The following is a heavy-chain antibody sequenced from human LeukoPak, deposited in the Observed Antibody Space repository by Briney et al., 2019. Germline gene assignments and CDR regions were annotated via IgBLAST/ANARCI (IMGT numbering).Heavy chain of an antibody. D-gene: IGHD6-13*01. V-gene: IGHV3-23*01. CDR1: GFTFSSYA. CDR2: ISGSGGST. Sequence: GGSLRLSCEASGFTFSSYAMSWVRQAPGKGLEWVSAISGSGGSTYYADSVEGRFTISRDNSKNTLYLQMNSLRAEDTAVYYCAKSIAAAEGWFDPWGQGTLVTVSS. CDR3: AKSIAAAEGWFDP. J-gene: IGHJ5*02.